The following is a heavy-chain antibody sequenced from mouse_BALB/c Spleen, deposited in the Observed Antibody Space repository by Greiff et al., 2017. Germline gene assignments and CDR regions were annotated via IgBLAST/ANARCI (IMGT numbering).Heavy chain of an antibody. J-gene: IGHJ3*01. CDR2: IYPGDGDT. D-gene: IGHD2-4*01. CDR3: ARCDYDGAWFAY. V-gene: IGHV1-80*01. Sequence: QVQLQQSGAELVRPGSSVKISCKASGYAFSSYWMNWVKQRPGQGLEWIGQIYPGDGDTNYNGKFKGKATLTADKSSSTAYMQLSSLTSEDSAVYFCARCDYDGAWFAYWGQGTLVTVSA. CDR1: GYAFSSYW.